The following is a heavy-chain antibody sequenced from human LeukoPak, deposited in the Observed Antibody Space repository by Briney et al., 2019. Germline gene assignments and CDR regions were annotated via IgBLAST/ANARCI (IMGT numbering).Heavy chain of an antibody. V-gene: IGHV4-39*01. CDR2: IYYSGST. J-gene: IGHJ4*02. CDR1: GGSISSSSYY. D-gene: IGHD3-22*01. CDR3: APDSSGYGYYFDY. Sequence: SETLSLTRTVSGGSISSSSYYWGWIRQPPGKGLEWIGSIYYSGSTYYNPSLKSRVTISVDTSKNQFSLKLSSVTAADTAVYYCAPDSSGYGYYFDYWGQGTLVTVSS.